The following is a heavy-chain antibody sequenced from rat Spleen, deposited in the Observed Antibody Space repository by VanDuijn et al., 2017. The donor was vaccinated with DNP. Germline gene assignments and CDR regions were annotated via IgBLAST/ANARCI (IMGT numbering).Heavy chain of an antibody. CDR1: GFSLTSYD. Sequence: QVQLKESGPGLVQPSQTLSLTCTVSGFSLTSYDLSWVRQPPGKGLEWLGAMGSGGTTDYNSTLKSRLSISRDTSKSQVLLKMNSLQTEDTAMYFCARSSYGYNRNWFAYWGQGTLVTVSS. J-gene: IGHJ3*01. D-gene: IGHD1-9*01. CDR2: MGSGGTT. CDR3: ARSSYGYNRNWFAY. V-gene: IGHV2-15*01.